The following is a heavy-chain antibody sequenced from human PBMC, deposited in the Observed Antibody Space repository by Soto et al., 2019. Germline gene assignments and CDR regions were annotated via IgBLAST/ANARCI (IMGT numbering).Heavy chain of an antibody. V-gene: IGHV1-69*01. CDR2: IIPILGTT. Sequence: QGQLLQSGAEVRKPGSSVKVSCKTSRDTFDSYAITWVRQAPGQGLEWMGGIIPILGTTKYAQKFQGRVTMTADESTNTAHMELSSLRFVDRAMYYCAAGGRDGYIRWGQGTQVTVSS. J-gene: IGHJ4*02. D-gene: IGHD5-18*01. CDR1: RDTFDSYA. CDR3: AAGGRDGYIR.